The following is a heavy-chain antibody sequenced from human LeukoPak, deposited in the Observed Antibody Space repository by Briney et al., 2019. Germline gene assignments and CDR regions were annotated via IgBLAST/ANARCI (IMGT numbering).Heavy chain of an antibody. J-gene: IGHJ4*02. CDR2: INHSGYN. D-gene: IGHD6-13*01. Sequence: PSETLSLTCAVSGGSISSGNWWSWVRQTPGKGLEWIAKINHSGYNNYNPSLRSRVIISVDTSKNQFSLKVDSVTAADTAVYFCARGSEIAAAGTGYYFDSWGQGTLVTVSS. V-gene: IGHV4-4*02. CDR1: GGSISSGNW. CDR3: ARGSEIAAAGTGYYFDS.